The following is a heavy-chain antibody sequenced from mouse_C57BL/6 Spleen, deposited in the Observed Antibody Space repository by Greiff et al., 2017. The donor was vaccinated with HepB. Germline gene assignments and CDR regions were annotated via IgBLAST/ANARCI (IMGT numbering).Heavy chain of an antibody. Sequence: EVKLVESGGGLVKPGGSLKLSCAASGFTFSDYGMHWVRQAPEKGLEWVAYISSGSSTIYYADTVKGRFTISRDNAKNTLFLQMTSLRSEDTAMYYCARNIYDGYYFDVWGTGTTVTVSS. CDR2: ISSGSSTI. D-gene: IGHD2-3*01. CDR1: GFTFSDYG. CDR3: ARNIYDGYYFDV. V-gene: IGHV5-17*01. J-gene: IGHJ1*03.